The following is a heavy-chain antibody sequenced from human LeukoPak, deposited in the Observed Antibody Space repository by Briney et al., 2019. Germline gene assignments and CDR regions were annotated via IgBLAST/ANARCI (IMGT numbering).Heavy chain of an antibody. V-gene: IGHV1-69*05. J-gene: IGHJ4*02. CDR1: GDTFTSYD. CDR2: IIPIFGTA. Sequence: SVKVSCKASGDTFTSYDINWVRQATGQGLEWMGGIIPIFGTANYAQKFQGRVTITTDESTSTAYMELSSLRSEDTAVYYCARVSPYGLPSYFDYWGQGTLVTVSS. D-gene: IGHD4-17*01. CDR3: ARVSPYGLPSYFDY.